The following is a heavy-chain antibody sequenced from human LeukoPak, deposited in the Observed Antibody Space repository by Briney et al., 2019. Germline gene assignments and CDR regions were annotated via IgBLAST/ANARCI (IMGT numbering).Heavy chain of an antibody. Sequence: SVKVSCKASGGTFSSYAISWVRQAPGQGLEWMGGIIPIFGTANYAQKFQGRVTITADESTSTAYMELSSLRSEDTAVYYCARVPEAVAGSNWFDPWGQGTLVTVSS. CDR1: GGTFSSYA. CDR3: ARVPEAVAGSNWFDP. J-gene: IGHJ5*02. D-gene: IGHD6-19*01. V-gene: IGHV1-69*13. CDR2: IIPIFGTA.